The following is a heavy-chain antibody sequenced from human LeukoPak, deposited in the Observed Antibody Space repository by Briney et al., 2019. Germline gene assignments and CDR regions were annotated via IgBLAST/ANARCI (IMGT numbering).Heavy chain of an antibody. J-gene: IGHJ4*02. CDR3: AKDYSSSWSVFDY. CDR2: IGCRDSIT. V-gene: IGHV3-23*01. CDR1: GFTFSSCV. D-gene: IGHD6-13*01. Sequence: VGSLRLSCAASGFTFSSCVMSWVRQAPGKGLEWVSAIGCRDSITYYADSVKGRFTISRDNSKDTLYLQMNSLRAEDTAVYYCAKDYSSSWSVFDYWGQGTLVTVSS.